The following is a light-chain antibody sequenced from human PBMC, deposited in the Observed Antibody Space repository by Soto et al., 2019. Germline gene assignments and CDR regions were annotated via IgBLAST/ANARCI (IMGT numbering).Light chain of an antibody. CDR3: AAWDDSLNSPRML. V-gene: IGLV1-44*01. CDR1: YSNIGSNT. CDR2: SNN. Sequence: QSLLTQPPSVSATPGQRVTISCSGTYSNIGSNTVAWYQRLPGAAPKLLIYSNNERPSRVPDRFSGSKSGSSASLAISGLQSEDEADYYCAAWDDSLNSPRMLFGGGTKLTVL. J-gene: IGLJ2*01.